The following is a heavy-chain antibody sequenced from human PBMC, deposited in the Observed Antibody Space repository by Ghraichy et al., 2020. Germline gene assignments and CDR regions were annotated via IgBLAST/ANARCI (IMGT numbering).Heavy chain of an antibody. Sequence: GALRLSCAASGFTFSSYGMHWVRQAPGKGLEWVAVISYDGSNKYYADSVKGRFTISRDNSKNTLYLQMNSLRAEDTAVYYCAKDAIRGTIFGVIILRGPFDHWGQGTLVTVSS. V-gene: IGHV3-30*18. D-gene: IGHD3-3*01. J-gene: IGHJ4*02. CDR2: ISYDGSNK. CDR1: GFTFSSYG. CDR3: AKDAIRGTIFGVIILRGPFDH.